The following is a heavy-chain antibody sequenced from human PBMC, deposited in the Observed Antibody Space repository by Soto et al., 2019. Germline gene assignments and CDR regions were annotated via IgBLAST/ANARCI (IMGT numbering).Heavy chain of an antibody. J-gene: IGHJ3*02. CDR1: GYTFTSYY. Sequence: ASVKXSCKASGYTFTSYYMHWVRQAPGQGLEWMGIINPSGGSTSYAQKFQGRVTMTRDTSTSTVYMELSSLRSEDTAVYYCARVYQVEDYYDSSGYPLAFDIWGQGTMVTVSS. V-gene: IGHV1-46*01. CDR3: ARVYQVEDYYDSSGYPLAFDI. CDR2: INPSGGST. D-gene: IGHD3-22*01.